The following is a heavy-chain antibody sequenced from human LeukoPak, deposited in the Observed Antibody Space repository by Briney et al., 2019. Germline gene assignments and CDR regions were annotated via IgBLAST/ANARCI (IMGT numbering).Heavy chain of an antibody. CDR2: ISAYNGNT. Sequence: ASVKVSCKASGYTFTSYGISWVRQAPGQGLEWMGWISAYNGNTNYAQKLQGRVTMTTDTSTSTAYMELRSLRSDDTAVYYCAREPVVPAARSYYYYDGMDVWGQGTTVTVPS. D-gene: IGHD2-2*01. CDR3: AREPVVPAARSYYYYDGMDV. J-gene: IGHJ6*02. CDR1: GYTFTSYG. V-gene: IGHV1-18*01.